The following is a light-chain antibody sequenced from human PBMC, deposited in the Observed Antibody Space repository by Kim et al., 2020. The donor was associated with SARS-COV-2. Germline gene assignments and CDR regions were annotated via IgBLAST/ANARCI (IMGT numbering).Light chain of an antibody. CDR2: GTA. J-gene: IGKJ4*01. V-gene: IGKV3-15*01. CDR1: QTVTSN. CDR3: QQYQDWPLT. Sequence: EIVMTQSPATLSVSPGEGAALSCRASQTVTSNLAWYQQKFGQPPRLLIYGTATRATGIPDRFSGSGFGTEFTLTISSLQSEDFALYYCQQYQDWPLTFGGGTKVEIK.